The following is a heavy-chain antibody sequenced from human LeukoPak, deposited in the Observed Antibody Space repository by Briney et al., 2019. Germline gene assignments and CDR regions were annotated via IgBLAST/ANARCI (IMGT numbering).Heavy chain of an antibody. J-gene: IGHJ4*02. Sequence: GGSLRLSCAASGFTFSNFAMMWVRQAPGTGLQWVSTITGYGATFYADSVRGRFTIFRDTSMNTLFLQMNSLRAEDTAVYYCAKGAYDYIEIAYFDYWGQGSLVTVSS. CDR1: GFTFSNFA. D-gene: IGHD5-12*01. V-gene: IGHV3-23*01. CDR2: ITGYGAT. CDR3: AKGAYDYIEIAYFDY.